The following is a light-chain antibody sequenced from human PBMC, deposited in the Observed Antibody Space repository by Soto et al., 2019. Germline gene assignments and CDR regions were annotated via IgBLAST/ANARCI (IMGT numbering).Light chain of an antibody. J-gene: IGKJ3*01. Sequence: EIVMTQSPATLSVSPGERATLSCRASQSVSGNLAWYQQKPGQAPRLLIYAASTRVTGIPARFSGSGSGTEFTLTISSLQPEDFAVYYCQQYNNWPPTTFGPGTKVDIK. V-gene: IGKV3-15*01. CDR2: AAS. CDR3: QQYNNWPPTT. CDR1: QSVSGN.